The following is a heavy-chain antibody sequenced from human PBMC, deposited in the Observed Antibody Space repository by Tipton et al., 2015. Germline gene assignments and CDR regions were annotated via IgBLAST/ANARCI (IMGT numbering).Heavy chain of an antibody. D-gene: IGHD4-11*01. CDR3: VRLSITTWVGLLDS. CDR1: AYSISSDYY. V-gene: IGHV4-38-2*01. J-gene: IGHJ5*01. Sequence: TLSLTCAVSAYSISSDYYWGWIRQPPGKGLEWIGSISHSGNTYYNPSLKSRLTISVDRSKNQFSLQLNSVTPADTAVYYCVRLSITTWVGLLDSWGPGILVTVSS. CDR2: ISHSGNT.